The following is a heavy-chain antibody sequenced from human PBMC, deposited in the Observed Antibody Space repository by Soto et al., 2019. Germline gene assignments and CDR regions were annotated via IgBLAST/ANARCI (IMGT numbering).Heavy chain of an antibody. D-gene: IGHD2-2*01. CDR2: ISAYNGNT. CDR3: ARNPVVVPADATTWFDP. J-gene: IGHJ5*02. CDR1: GYTFTSYG. Sequence: GASVKVSCKASGYTFTSYGISWVRQAPGQGLEWMGWISAYNGNTNYAQKLQGRVTMTTDTSTSTAYMELRSLRSDDTAVYYCARNPVVVPADATTWFDPWGQGXLVTVYS. V-gene: IGHV1-18*04.